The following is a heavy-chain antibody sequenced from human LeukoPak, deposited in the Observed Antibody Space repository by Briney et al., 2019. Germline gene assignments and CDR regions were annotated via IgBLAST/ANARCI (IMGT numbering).Heavy chain of an antibody. Sequence: PGGSLRLSRAASGFTFSDYYMSWIRQAPGKGLEWVSYISSSGSTIYYADSVKGRFTISRDNAKNSLYLQMNSLRADDTAVYYCARGLNDSWTGENYWGQGTLVTVSS. CDR1: GFTFSDYY. CDR2: ISSSGSTI. CDR3: ARGLNDSWTGENY. V-gene: IGHV3-11*04. J-gene: IGHJ4*02. D-gene: IGHD3-3*01.